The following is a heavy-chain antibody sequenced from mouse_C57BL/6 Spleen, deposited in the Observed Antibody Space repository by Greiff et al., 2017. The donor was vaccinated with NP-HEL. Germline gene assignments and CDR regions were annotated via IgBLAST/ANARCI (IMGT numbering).Heavy chain of an antibody. Sequence: QVQLQQSGAELVKPGASVKISCKASGYAFSSYWMNWVKQRPGKGLEWIGQIYPGDGDTNYNGKFKGKATLTADKSSSTAYMQLSSLPSEDSAVYFCARPTAQATFDYWGQGTTLTVSS. V-gene: IGHV1-80*01. CDR1: GYAFSSYW. CDR2: IYPGDGDT. CDR3: ARPTAQATFDY. D-gene: IGHD3-2*02. J-gene: IGHJ2*01.